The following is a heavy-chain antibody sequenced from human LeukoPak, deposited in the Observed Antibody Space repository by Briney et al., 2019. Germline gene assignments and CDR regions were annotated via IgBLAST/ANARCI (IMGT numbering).Heavy chain of an antibody. D-gene: IGHD3-22*01. Sequence: PGRSLRLSCAASGFTFSSYAMHWVRQAPGKGLEWVAVISYDGSNKYYADSVKGRFTISSDNSKNTLYLQMNSLRAEDTAVYYCARDYSLEYPTYDSRLDYWGQGTLVTVSS. V-gene: IGHV3-30-3*01. J-gene: IGHJ4*02. CDR2: ISYDGSNK. CDR1: GFTFSSYA. CDR3: ARDYSLEYPTYDSRLDY.